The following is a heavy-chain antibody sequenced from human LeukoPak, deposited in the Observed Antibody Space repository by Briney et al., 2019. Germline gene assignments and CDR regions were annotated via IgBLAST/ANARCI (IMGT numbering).Heavy chain of an antibody. J-gene: IGHJ3*02. Sequence: ASVKVSCKASGYTFISYYMHWVRQAPGQGLQWMGIINPSGGTTSYGQKFQGRVTMTRDTSTSTVYMEVSSLRYEDTAVYYCARAPGPEVFDIWGQGTMVTVSS. CDR1: GYTFISYY. CDR3: ARAPGPEVFDI. V-gene: IGHV1-46*01. CDR2: INPSGGTT.